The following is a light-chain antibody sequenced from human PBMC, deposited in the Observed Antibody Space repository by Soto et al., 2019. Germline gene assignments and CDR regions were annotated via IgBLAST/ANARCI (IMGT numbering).Light chain of an antibody. J-gene: IGKJ4*01. CDR1: QTVAKNY. V-gene: IGKV3-20*01. Sequence: EIVLTQSPGTLSLSPGERATLSCRASQTVAKNYLAWYQQQPGQAPRLLIYDASTRATGITDRFTGSGSATDFTLTINRLEPEDFEVYYCQQYASAPLTFGGGTKVEIK. CDR2: DAS. CDR3: QQYASAPLT.